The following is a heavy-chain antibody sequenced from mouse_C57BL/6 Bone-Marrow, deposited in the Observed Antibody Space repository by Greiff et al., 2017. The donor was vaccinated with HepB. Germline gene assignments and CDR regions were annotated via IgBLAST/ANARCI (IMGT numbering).Heavy chain of an antibody. D-gene: IGHD1-1*01. J-gene: IGHJ4*01. CDR2: IDSENGDP. CDR1: GFNIKDDY. CDR3: TTWSSYALDY. Sequence: VQLQQSGAELVRPGASVKLSCTASGFNIKDDYMHWVKQRPEQGLKWIGWIDSENGDPEYASKFQGKATITADTSSNTAYLQLSSLKSEDTAVYYCTTWSSYALDYWGQGTSVTVSS. V-gene: IGHV14-4*01.